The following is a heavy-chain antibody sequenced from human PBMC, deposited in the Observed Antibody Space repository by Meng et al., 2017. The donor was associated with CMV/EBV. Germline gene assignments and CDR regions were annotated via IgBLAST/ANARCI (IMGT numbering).Heavy chain of an antibody. V-gene: IGHV1-18*01. D-gene: IGHD6-13*01. J-gene: IGHJ5*02. CDR3: ARDLGQQLPELFDP. Sequence: ASVKVSCKASGYTFTSHSISWVRQAPGQGLEWMGWISPYNDNTNYAQKFQGRVTMTTDTSTSTAYMELRSLRYDDTAIYYCARDLGQQLPELFDPWGQGTLVTVSS. CDR2: ISPYNDNT. CDR1: GYTFTSHS.